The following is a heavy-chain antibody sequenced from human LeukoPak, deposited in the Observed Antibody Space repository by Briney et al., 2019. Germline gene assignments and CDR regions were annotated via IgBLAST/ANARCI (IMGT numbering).Heavy chain of an antibody. J-gene: IGHJ4*02. CDR1: GYTFTGYY. Sequence: ASVKVSCKASGYTFTGYYMHWVRQVPGQGLEWMGWINPNSGGTNYAQKFQGWVTMTRDTSISTAYMELSRLRSDDTAVYYSARSAGEYCSSTSCLVYYFDYWGQGTLVTVSS. D-gene: IGHD2-2*01. CDR3: ARSAGEYCSSTSCLVYYFDY. CDR2: INPNSGGT. V-gene: IGHV1-2*04.